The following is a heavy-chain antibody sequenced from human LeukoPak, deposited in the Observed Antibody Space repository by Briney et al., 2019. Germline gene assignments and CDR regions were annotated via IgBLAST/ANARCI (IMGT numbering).Heavy chain of an antibody. J-gene: IGHJ6*04. CDR3: ARHGWTGVIVVEGYYYGMDV. CDR2: IDPSDSYT. CDR1: GYSFTSYW. Sequence: GESLRISCQGSGYSFTSYWISWVRQMPGKGLEWMGRIDPSDSYTNYSPSFQGHVTISADKSISTAYLQWSSLKASDSAMYYCARHGWTGVIVVEGYYYGMDVWGKGTTDTVST. D-gene: IGHD2-2*01. V-gene: IGHV5-10-1*01.